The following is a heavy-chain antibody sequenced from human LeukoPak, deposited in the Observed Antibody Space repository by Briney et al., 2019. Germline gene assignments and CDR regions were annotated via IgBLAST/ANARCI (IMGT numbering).Heavy chain of an antibody. CDR3: ASTWIQLWLSTHYYMDV. CDR2: IIPIFGTA. Sequence: SVKVSCKASGGTFSSYAISWVRQAPGQGLEWMGRIIPIFGTANYAQKFQGRVTITTDESTSTAYMELSSLRSEDTAVYYCASTWIQLWLSTHYYMDVWGKGTTVTVSS. J-gene: IGHJ6*03. V-gene: IGHV1-69*05. D-gene: IGHD5-18*01. CDR1: GGTFSSYA.